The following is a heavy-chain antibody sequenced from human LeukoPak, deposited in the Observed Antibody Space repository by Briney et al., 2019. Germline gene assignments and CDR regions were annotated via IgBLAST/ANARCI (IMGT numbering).Heavy chain of an antibody. CDR3: ARGAYYYDSSGYYPTEYYYYGMDV. V-gene: IGHV4-34*01. D-gene: IGHD3-22*01. CDR2: INHSGST. CDR1: GGSFSGHY. J-gene: IGHJ6*02. Sequence: SETLSLTCAVYGGSFSGHYWSWIRQPPGKGLEWIGEINHSGSTNYNPSLKSRVTISVDTSKNQFSLKLSSVTAADTAVYYCARGAYYYDSSGYYPTEYYYYGMDVWGQGTTVTVSS.